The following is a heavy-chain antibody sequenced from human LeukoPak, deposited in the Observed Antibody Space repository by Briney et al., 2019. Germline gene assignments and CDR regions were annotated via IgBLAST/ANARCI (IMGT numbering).Heavy chain of an antibody. Sequence: PGGSLRLSCEASGFTFSTYWMTWVRQPPGKGLEWVASINQDGSGKYYVDSVKGRFTISRDNAQKSLYLQMNSLRVDDTAVYYCARAVTSTEGNWGQGTLVTVSS. J-gene: IGHJ4*02. D-gene: IGHD4-17*01. CDR3: ARAVTSTEGN. V-gene: IGHV3-7*03. CDR1: GFTFSTYW. CDR2: INQDGSGK.